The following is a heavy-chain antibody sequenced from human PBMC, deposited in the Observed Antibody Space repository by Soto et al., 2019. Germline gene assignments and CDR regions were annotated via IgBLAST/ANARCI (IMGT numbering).Heavy chain of an antibody. V-gene: IGHV3-53*01. CDR1: DFTVTDRF. Sequence: GGSLRLSCAASDFTVTDRFLTWVRQAPGKGLEWVSVITSYDSTYYADSVRGRFTISRDNSKNSYFLQMNSLRANDSAVYYCASRPQSISLYFYWGQGTLVTVSS. CDR3: ASRPQSISLYFY. D-gene: IGHD6-6*01. CDR2: ITSYDST. J-gene: IGHJ4*02.